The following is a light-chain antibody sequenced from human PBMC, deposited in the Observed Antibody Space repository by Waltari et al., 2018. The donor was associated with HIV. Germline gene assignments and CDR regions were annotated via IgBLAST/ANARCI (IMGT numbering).Light chain of an antibody. J-gene: IGKJ4*01. Sequence: EIVLTQSPDFQSVTPKETVTITCRAIQSIGSRLHWYQQKPDPSTTLLIKDASQSFSGFPSRFSGRGSGTDFTLSINSLEVEDAATYYCQQSSSFPLTFSGGTKVEIK. V-gene: IGKV6-21*01. CDR2: DAS. CDR1: QSIGSR. CDR3: QQSSSFPLT.